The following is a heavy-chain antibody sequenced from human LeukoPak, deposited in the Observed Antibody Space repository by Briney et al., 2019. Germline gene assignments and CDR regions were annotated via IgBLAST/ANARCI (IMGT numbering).Heavy chain of an antibody. CDR3: ASLDPWRYGMDV. J-gene: IGHJ6*04. D-gene: IGHD3-9*01. CDR2: IYYSGST. Sequence: SETLSLTCTVSGGSISSYYWNWIRQPPGKGLEWIGYIYYSGSTNYNPSLKSRVTISVDTSKNQFSLKLSSVTAADTAVYYCASLDPWRYGMDVWGKGTTVTVSS. CDR1: GGSISSYY. V-gene: IGHV4-59*01.